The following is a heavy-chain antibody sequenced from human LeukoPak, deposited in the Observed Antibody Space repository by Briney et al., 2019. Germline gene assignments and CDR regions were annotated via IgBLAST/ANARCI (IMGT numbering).Heavy chain of an antibody. J-gene: IGHJ4*02. V-gene: IGHV3-20*04. CDR2: INWNGGST. CDR3: AIDCSSTSCYQGNVY. Sequence: PGGSLRLSCAASGFTFDDYGMSWVRQAPGKGLEWVSGINWNGGSTGYADSVKGRFTISRDNAKNSLYLQMNSLRAEDTAVYYCAIDCSSTSCYQGNVYWGQGTLVTVSS. D-gene: IGHD2-2*01. CDR1: GFTFDDYG.